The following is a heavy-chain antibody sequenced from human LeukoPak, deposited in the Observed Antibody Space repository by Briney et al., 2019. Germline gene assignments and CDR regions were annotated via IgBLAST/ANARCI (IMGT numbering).Heavy chain of an antibody. J-gene: IGHJ4*02. CDR1: GFTFSSYG. CDR3: ARDPHMVATPYYFDY. CDR2: IRYDGSNK. V-gene: IGHV3-30*02. D-gene: IGHD5-12*01. Sequence: GGSLRLSCAASGFTFSSYGMHWVRQAPGKGLEWVAFIRYDGSNKYYADSVKGRFTISRDNSKNTLYLQMNSLRAEDTAVYYCARDPHMVATPYYFDYWGQGTLVTVSS.